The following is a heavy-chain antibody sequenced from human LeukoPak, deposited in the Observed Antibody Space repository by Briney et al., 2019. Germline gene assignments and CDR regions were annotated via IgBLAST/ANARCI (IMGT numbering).Heavy chain of an antibody. J-gene: IGHJ4*02. V-gene: IGHV3-15*01. Sequence: GGSLRLSCTASGFTFGDYAMSWVRQAPGKGLEWVGRIKSKTDGGTTDYAAPVKGRFTISRDDSKNTLYLQMNSLKTEDTAVYYCTTIKVLRYFVYFDYWGQGTPVTVSS. CDR3: TTIKVLRYFVYFDY. CDR1: GFTFGDYA. CDR2: IKSKTDGGTT. D-gene: IGHD3-9*01.